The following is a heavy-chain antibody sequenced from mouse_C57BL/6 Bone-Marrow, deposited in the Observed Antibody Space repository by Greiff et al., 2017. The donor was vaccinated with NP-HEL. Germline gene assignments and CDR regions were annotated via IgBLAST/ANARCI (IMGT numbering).Heavy chain of an antibody. CDR2: IDPSDSYT. J-gene: IGHJ2*01. Sequence: QVQLQQPGAELVMPGASVKLSCKASGYTFTSYWMHWVKQRPGQGLEWIGEIDPSDSYTNYNQKFKGKSTLTADKSSSTAYMQLSSLTSEDSAVYDGEREDTTVDFDYWGQGNTLTVTS. D-gene: IGHD1-1*01. CDR3: EREDTTVDFDY. V-gene: IGHV1-69*01. CDR1: GYTFTSYW.